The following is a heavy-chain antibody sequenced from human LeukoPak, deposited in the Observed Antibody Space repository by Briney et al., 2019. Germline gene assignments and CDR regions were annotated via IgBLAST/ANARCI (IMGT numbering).Heavy chain of an antibody. CDR3: AREGDFWSGYYRQGLFWFDP. CDR1: GITFSTYA. J-gene: IGHJ5*02. V-gene: IGHV3-23*01. D-gene: IGHD3-3*01. CDR2: IIVSGGDT. Sequence: GGSLRLSCAASGITFSTYAMSWVRQAPGKGLEWVSTIIVSGGDTFYADSVKGRFTISRDNSKNTLYLQMNSLRAEDTAVYYCAREGDFWSGYYRQGLFWFDPWGQGTLVTVSS.